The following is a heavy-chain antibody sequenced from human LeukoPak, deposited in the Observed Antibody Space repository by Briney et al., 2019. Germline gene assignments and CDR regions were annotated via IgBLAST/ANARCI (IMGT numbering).Heavy chain of an antibody. CDR1: GDSISNSDCY. Sequence: SETLSLTCTVSGDSISNSDCYWAWIRQAPGKGLEWIGSINHSGSTNYNPSLKSRVTISVDTSKNQFSLKLSSVTAADTAVYYCARVYGKFDYWGQGTLVTVSS. V-gene: IGHV4-39*07. CDR2: INHSGST. J-gene: IGHJ4*02. CDR3: ARVYGKFDY. D-gene: IGHD3-10*01.